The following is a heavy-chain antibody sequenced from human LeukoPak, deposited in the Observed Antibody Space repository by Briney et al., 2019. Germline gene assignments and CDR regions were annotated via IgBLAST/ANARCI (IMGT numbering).Heavy chain of an antibody. CDR2: INHSGGT. CDR1: GGSFSGYY. V-gene: IGHV4-34*01. D-gene: IGHD3-3*01. J-gene: IGHJ4*02. Sequence: SETLSLTCAVYGGSFSGYYWSWIRQPPGKGLEWIGEINHSGGTNYNPSLKSRVTISVDTSKNQFSLKLSSVTAADTAVYYCARGNKYYDFWSGYYKEDPYFDYWGQGTLVTVSS. CDR3: ARGNKYYDFWSGYYKEDPYFDY.